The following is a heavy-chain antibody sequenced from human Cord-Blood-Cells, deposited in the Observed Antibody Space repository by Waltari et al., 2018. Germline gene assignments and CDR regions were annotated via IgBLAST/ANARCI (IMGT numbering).Heavy chain of an antibody. J-gene: IGHJ3*02. CDR1: GGSFSGYY. CDR3: ASTCEGTAMVTFGAFDI. CDR2: IKHSGST. V-gene: IGHV4-34*01. D-gene: IGHD5-18*01. Sequence: QVQLQQWGAGLLKPSETLSLTCAVYGGSFSGYYWSWIRQPPGKGLEWIGEIKHSGSTNYHPALKSRVTISVDTSKNQFSLKLSSVTAADTAVYYCASTCEGTAMVTFGAFDIWGQGTMVTVSS.